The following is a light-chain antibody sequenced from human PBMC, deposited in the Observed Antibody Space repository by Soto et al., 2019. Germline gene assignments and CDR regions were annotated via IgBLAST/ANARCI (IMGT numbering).Light chain of an antibody. J-gene: IGKJ1*01. Sequence: EIVLTQSPGTLSLSPGERATLSCRSSQSVSSSYLAWYQHKPGQAPRLLIYDVSSRATGIPDRFSGSGSGTDFTLTISRLEPEDFAVYYCQQYGSSPTFGQGTKVYIK. V-gene: IGKV3-20*01. CDR1: QSVSSSY. CDR3: QQYGSSPT. CDR2: DVS.